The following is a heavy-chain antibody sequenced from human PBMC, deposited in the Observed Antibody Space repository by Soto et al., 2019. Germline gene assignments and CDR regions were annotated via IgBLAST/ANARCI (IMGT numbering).Heavy chain of an antibody. CDR3: ATSSSYYYDSSGYYYDSYYYGMDV. CDR1: GGTFSSYA. V-gene: IGHV1-69*13. D-gene: IGHD3-22*01. J-gene: IGHJ6*02. CDR2: IIPIFGTA. Sequence: ASVKVSCKASGGTFSSYAISWVRQAPGQGLEWMGGIIPIFGTANYAQKFQGRVTITADESTSTAYMELSSLRSEDTAVYYCATSSSYYYDSSGYYYDSYYYGMDVWGQGTTVTVSS.